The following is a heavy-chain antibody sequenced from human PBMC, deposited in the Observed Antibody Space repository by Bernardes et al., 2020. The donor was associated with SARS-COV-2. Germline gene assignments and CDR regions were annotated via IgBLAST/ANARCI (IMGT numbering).Heavy chain of an antibody. V-gene: IGHV3-11*04. J-gene: IGHJ6*02. D-gene: IGHD6-19*01. CDR1: GFIFSDSY. Sequence: GGSLRLSCAASGFIFSDSYMTWIRQAPGRGLEWVSYIDSSGTITSYADSVKGRFTISRDNAENSLYLQMNSLRAEDTAVYYCASHPSAVAGTYYYYGMDVWGQGTTVTVSS. CDR3: ASHPSAVAGTYYYYGMDV. CDR2: IDSSGTIT.